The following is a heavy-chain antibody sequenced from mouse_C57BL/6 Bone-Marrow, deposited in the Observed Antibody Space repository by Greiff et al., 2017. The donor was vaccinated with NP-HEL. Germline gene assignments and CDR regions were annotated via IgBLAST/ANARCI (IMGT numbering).Heavy chain of an antibody. Sequence: DVHLVESGGDLVKPGGSLKLSCAASGFTFSSYGMSWVRQTPDKRLEWVATISSGGSYTYYPDSVKGRFTISRDNAKNTLYLQMSSLKSEDTAMYYCARRNYYGSLYYAMDYWGQGTSVTVSS. CDR1: GFTFSSYG. CDR3: ARRNYYGSLYYAMDY. D-gene: IGHD1-1*01. V-gene: IGHV5-6*01. CDR2: ISSGGSYT. J-gene: IGHJ4*01.